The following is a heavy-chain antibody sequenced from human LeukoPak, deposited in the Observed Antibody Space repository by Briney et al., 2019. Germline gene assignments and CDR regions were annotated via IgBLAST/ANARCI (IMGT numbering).Heavy chain of an antibody. J-gene: IGHJ4*02. CDR1: GFSLSTSGMC. V-gene: IGHV2-70*11. D-gene: IGHD6-13*01. CDR2: IDWDDDK. CDR3: ARHPGYSSSIDY. Sequence: SGPALVKPTQTLTLTCTFSGFSLSTSGMCVSWIRQPPGKALEWLARIDWDDDKHYSTSLKTRLTISKDTSKNQVVLTMTNMDPVDTATYYCARHPGYSSSIDYWGQGTLVTVSS.